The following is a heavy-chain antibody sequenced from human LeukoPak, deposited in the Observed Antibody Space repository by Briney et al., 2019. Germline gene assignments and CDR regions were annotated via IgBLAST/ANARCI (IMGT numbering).Heavy chain of an antibody. CDR2: ISYDGTNE. Sequence: GRSLRLSCAASGSTFSSDGMHWVRQAPGKGLEWVAVISYDGTNEYYGDSVKGRFTISRDNSKNTVYLQMNSLRAEDTAVYYCARDYRSGWYADYYYMDVWGKGTTVTVSS. D-gene: IGHD6-19*01. V-gene: IGHV3-30*04. J-gene: IGHJ6*03. CDR3: ARDYRSGWYADYYYMDV. CDR1: GSTFSSDG.